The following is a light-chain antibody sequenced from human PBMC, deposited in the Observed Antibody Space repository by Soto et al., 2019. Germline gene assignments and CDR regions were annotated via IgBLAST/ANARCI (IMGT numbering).Light chain of an antibody. CDR1: QNINSH. CDR2: AAS. Sequence: DIQMTQSPSSLSASVGDRVTITCRASQNINSHLHWYQQKPGTAPDLLIYAASNLETGVSSRFSGSGSGTDVTLTISSLQPEDFATDFGQQTYSTLWTVGQGTKVDIK. CDR3: QQTYSTLWT. V-gene: IGKV1-39*01. J-gene: IGKJ1*01.